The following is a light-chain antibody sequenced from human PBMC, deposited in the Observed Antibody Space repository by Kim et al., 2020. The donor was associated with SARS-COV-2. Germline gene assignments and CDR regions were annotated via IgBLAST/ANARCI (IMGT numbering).Light chain of an antibody. J-gene: IGKJ1*01. CDR3: QQYFSTPPGT. Sequence: DRVPINCRASPDISHSLAWYQQKPERPPKLLLSSASRLGGGVPSRFSGNGSGTDFTLTDTSLQPEDIATYYCQQYFSTPPGTFGQGTKVDIK. V-gene: IGKV1-NL1*01. CDR2: SAS. CDR1: PDISHS.